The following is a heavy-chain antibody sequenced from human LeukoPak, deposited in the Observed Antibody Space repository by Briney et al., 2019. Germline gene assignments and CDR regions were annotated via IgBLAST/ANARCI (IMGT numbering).Heavy chain of an antibody. CDR1: GFTFSSYS. V-gene: IGHV3-30*02. D-gene: IGHD3-10*01. CDR3: AKDLLKEGSYGSGIDWFDP. CDR2: IRYDGSHK. J-gene: IGHJ5*02. Sequence: GGSLRLSCAASGFTFSSYSMNWVRQAPGKGLEWVSFIRYDGSHKHYADSVKGRFTISRENSKKTLYLQMNSLRPEDTAMYYCAKDLLKEGSYGSGIDWFDPWGQGAQVTVSS.